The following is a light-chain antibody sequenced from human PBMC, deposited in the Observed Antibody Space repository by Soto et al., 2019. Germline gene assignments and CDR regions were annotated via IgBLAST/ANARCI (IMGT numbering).Light chain of an antibody. J-gene: IGKJ5*01. CDR3: QQRNIWPPVT. V-gene: IGKV3-11*01. CDR2: DAS. Sequence: DIVMTQSPATLSVAPGERLTFSSSASQGVSRKLAWYQQKPRRAPRLLIYDASNRATGIPARFSGSGSGTDFTLTISSLEPEDFAFYYCQQRNIWPPVTFGQGTRLEIK. CDR1: QGVSRK.